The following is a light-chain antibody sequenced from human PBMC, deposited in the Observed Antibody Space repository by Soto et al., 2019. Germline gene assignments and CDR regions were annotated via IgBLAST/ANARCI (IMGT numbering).Light chain of an antibody. Sequence: EIVLTQSPATLSLSPGERATLSCRASQSVSRHLAWYQQKPGQAPRLLIYDASNRATRIPARFSGSGSGTDFTLTISSLEPEDFAVYYCQQRNNWPPVTFGGGTKVEIK. J-gene: IGKJ4*01. CDR2: DAS. CDR1: QSVSRH. CDR3: QQRNNWPPVT. V-gene: IGKV3-11*01.